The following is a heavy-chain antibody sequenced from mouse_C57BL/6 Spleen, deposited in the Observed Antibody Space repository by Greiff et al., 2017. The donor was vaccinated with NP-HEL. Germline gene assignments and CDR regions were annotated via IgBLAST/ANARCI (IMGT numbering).Heavy chain of an antibody. CDR1: GYTFTDYY. J-gene: IGHJ2*01. Sequence: VKLVESGAELVRPGASVKLSCKASGYTFTDYYINWVKQRPGQGLEWIARIYPGSGNTYYNEKFKGKATLTAEKSSSTAYMQLSSLTSEDSAVYFCARGRGDYFDYWGQGTTLTVSS. V-gene: IGHV1-76*01. CDR3: ARGRGDYFDY. CDR2: IYPGSGNT.